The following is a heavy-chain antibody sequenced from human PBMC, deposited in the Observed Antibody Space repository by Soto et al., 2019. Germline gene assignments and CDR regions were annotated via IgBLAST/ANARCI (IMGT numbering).Heavy chain of an antibody. V-gene: IGHV1-46*01. Sequence: GASVKVSCKASGYTFTSYYMHWVQQAPGQGLEWMGIINPSGGSTSYAQKFQGRVTMTRDTSTSTVYMELSSLRSEDTAVYYCARGAMITFGGVIVPYFDYWGQGTLVTVSS. D-gene: IGHD3-16*02. CDR1: GYTFTSYY. J-gene: IGHJ4*02. CDR2: INPSGGST. CDR3: ARGAMITFGGVIVPYFDY.